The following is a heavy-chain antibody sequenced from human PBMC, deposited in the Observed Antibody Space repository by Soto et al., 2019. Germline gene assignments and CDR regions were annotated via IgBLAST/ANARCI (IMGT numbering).Heavy chain of an antibody. J-gene: IGHJ4*02. V-gene: IGHV3-30-3*01. Sequence: GGSLRLSCAASGFTFSSYAMHWVRQAPGKGMEWVAVISYDGSNKYYADSVKGRFTISRDNSKSTLYLQMTSLRAEDTAVYYCARGPSFGPERPYLDYWGQGTLVTVSS. CDR3: ARGPSFGPERPYLDY. CDR1: GFTFSSYA. D-gene: IGHD3-3*01. CDR2: ISYDGSNK.